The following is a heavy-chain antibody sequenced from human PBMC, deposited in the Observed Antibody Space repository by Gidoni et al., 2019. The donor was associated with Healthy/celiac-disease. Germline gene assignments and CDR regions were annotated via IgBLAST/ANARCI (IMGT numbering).Heavy chain of an antibody. CDR2: IYTSGST. J-gene: IGHJ4*02. Sequence: QVQLQESGPGLVKPSQTLSLTCTVSGGSISSGSYYWSWIRQPAGKGLEWIGRIYTSGSTNYNPSLKSRVTISVDTSKNQFSLKLSSVTAADTAVYYCARGVAVAGFIDYWGQGTLVTVSS. CDR3: ARGVAVAGFIDY. D-gene: IGHD6-19*01. V-gene: IGHV4-61*02. CDR1: GGSISSGSYY.